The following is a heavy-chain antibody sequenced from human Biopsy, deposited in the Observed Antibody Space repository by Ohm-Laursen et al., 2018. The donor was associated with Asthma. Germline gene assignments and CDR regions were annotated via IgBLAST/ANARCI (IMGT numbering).Heavy chain of an antibody. D-gene: IGHD3-10*01. CDR2: ISVYNGNT. Sequence: ASVKVSCKTSGYTFNSAGITWVRQVPGQGLEWMGWISVYNGNTKVAQKLQDRVTMITDTSTSKAYMELRSLRSDDTAVYFCARAVDYSHYYGIDVWGQGTTVTVS. CDR3: ARAVDYSHYYGIDV. V-gene: IGHV1-18*01. CDR1: GYTFNSAG. J-gene: IGHJ6*02.